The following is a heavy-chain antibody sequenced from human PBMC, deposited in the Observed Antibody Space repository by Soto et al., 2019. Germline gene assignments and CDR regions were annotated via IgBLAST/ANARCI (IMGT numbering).Heavy chain of an antibody. CDR1: GGTFSSYT. V-gene: IGHV1-69*04. Sequence: GASVKVSCKASGGTFSSYTISWVRQAPGQGLEWMGRIIPILGIANYAQKFQGRVTITADKSTSTAYMELSSLRSEDTAVYYCARDLGVATIMGVGGYFDYWGQGTLVTVSS. CDR2: IIPILGIA. D-gene: IGHD5-12*01. CDR3: ARDLGVATIMGVGGYFDY. J-gene: IGHJ4*02.